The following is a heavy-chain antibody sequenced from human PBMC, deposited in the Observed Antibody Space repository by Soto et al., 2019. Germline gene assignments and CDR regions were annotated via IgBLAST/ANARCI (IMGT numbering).Heavy chain of an antibody. CDR1: GYSFTSYW. J-gene: IGHJ6*02. CDR2: IDPSDSYT. V-gene: IGHV5-10-1*01. D-gene: IGHD3-10*01. Sequence: PGESLKISCKGSGYSFTSYWISWVRQMPGKGLEWMGRIDPSDSYTNYSPSFQGHVTISADKSISTAYLQWSSLKASDTAMYYCARRFTVVSFAFDGMDVWGQGTTVTVSS. CDR3: ARRFTVVSFAFDGMDV.